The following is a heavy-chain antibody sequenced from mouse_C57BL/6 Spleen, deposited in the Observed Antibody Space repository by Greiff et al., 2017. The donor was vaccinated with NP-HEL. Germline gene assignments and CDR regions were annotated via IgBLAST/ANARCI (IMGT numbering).Heavy chain of an antibody. CDR1: GYAFSSYW. CDR2: IYPGNSDT. J-gene: IGHJ2*01. CDR3: TRSLYYDYVRRSPYFDY. D-gene: IGHD2-4*01. Sequence: EVQLQQSGAELVKPGASVKISCKASGYAFSSYWMNWVKQRPGQGLEWIGAIYPGNSDTSYNQKFKGKAKLTAVTSASTAYMELSSLTNEDSAVYYCTRSLYYDYVRRSPYFDYWGQGTTLTVSS. V-gene: IGHV1-5*01.